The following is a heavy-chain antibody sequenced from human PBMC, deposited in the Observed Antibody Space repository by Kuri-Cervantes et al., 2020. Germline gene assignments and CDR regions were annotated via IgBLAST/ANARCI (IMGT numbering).Heavy chain of an antibody. CDR2: INHSGST. J-gene: IGHJ3*02. D-gene: IGHD3-16*02. V-gene: IGHV4-34*01. CDR3: ARGRDYDYIWGSYRPRDAFDI. CDR1: GGSFGGYY. Sequence: SETLSLTCAVYGGSFGGYYWSWIRQPPGKGLEWIGEINHSGSTNYNPSLKSRVTISVDTSKNQFSLKLSSVTAADTAVYYCARGRDYDYIWGSYRPRDAFDIWGQGTMVTVSS.